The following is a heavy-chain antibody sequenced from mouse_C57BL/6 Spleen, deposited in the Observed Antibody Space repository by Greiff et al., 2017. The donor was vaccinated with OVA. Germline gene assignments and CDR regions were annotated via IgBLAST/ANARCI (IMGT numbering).Heavy chain of an antibody. Sequence: VQLKQSGAELVRPGASVKLSCTASGFNIKDYYMHWVKQRPEQGLEWIGRIDPEDGDTEYAPKFQGKATMTADTSSNPAYLQLSSLTSEDTAVYYCTPMVTTFDYWGQGTTLTVSS. CDR1: GFNIKDYY. CDR2: IDPEDGDT. D-gene: IGHD2-2*01. V-gene: IGHV14-1*01. J-gene: IGHJ2*01. CDR3: TPMVTTFDY.